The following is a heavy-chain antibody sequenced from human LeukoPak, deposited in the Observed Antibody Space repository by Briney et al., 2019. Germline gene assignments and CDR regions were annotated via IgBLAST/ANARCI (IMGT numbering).Heavy chain of an antibody. J-gene: IGHJ2*01. V-gene: IGHV3-30*02. CDR3: AKAPGYCSSTSCYGSYWYFDL. CDR2: IRYDGSNK. D-gene: IGHD2-2*01. CDR1: AFTFSSYG. Sequence: GGSLRLSCAAPAFTFSSYGMHWVRQAPGKGLEWVAFIRYDGSNKYYADSVKGRFTISRDNSKNTLYLQMNSLRAEDTAVYYCAKAPGYCSSTSCYGSYWYFDLWGRGTLVTVSS.